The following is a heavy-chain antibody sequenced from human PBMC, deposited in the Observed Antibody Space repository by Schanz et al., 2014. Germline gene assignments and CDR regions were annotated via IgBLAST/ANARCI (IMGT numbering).Heavy chain of an antibody. CDR2: ISSSGTTI. V-gene: IGHV3-48*01. CDR1: GFTFSSYA. D-gene: IGHD3-10*01. CDR3: ASGVHVSSLQKGLQF. Sequence: DVQLLESGGGLVQPGGSLRLSCAASGFTFSSYAMSWVRQAPGKGLEWVSYISSSGTTIYYADSVKGRFTISRDNSKNTLYLQMNTLRAEDTAVYYCASGVHVSSLQKGLQFWGRGTLVIVSS. J-gene: IGHJ1*01.